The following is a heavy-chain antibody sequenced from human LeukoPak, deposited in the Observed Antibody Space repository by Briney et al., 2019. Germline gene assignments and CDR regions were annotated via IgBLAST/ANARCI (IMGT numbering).Heavy chain of an antibody. CDR2: INTNTGNP. CDR3: AREGIHDSSGYNWFDP. D-gene: IGHD3-22*01. CDR1: GYTFTGYY. Sequence: ASVKVSCKASGYTFTGYYMHWVRQAPGQGLEWMGWINTNTGNPTYAQGFTGRFVFSLDTSVSTAYLQISSLKAEDTAVYYCAREGIHDSSGYNWFDPWGQGTLVTVSS. V-gene: IGHV7-4-1*02. J-gene: IGHJ5*02.